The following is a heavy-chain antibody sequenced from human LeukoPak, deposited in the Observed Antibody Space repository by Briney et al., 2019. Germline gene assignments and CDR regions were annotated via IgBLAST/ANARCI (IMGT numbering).Heavy chain of an antibody. Sequence: GGSLRLSCAASGFALSNNWMSWVRQAPGKGLEWVANIKQDGSDKYYVDSVKGRFTISRDNAKNSLYLQMNSLRAEDTAVYYCSRERRGGDAFDIWGQGTMVTVSS. CDR2: IKQDGSDK. V-gene: IGHV3-7*01. CDR1: GFALSNNW. CDR3: SRERRGGDAFDI. J-gene: IGHJ3*02. D-gene: IGHD3-10*01.